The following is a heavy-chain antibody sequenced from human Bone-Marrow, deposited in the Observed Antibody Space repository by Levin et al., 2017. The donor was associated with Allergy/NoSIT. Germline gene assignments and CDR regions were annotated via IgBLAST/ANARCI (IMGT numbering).Heavy chain of an antibody. CDR3: ARAIPSGGNSYYYYYMDV. CDR1: GGSISTYY. CDR2: IYYSGST. D-gene: IGHD4-23*01. V-gene: IGHV4-59*01. J-gene: IGHJ6*03. Sequence: SETLSLTFTVSGGSISTYYWSWIRQPPEKRLEWIGYIYYSGSTKDNPSLKSRVTLLVDTSKNLLSLKLSSVTAADSAVYFCARAIPSGGNSYYYYYMDVWGKGTTVTVSS.